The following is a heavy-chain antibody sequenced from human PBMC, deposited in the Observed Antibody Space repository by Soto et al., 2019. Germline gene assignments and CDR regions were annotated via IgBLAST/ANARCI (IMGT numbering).Heavy chain of an antibody. Sequence: QVQLQESGPGLVKPSQTPSLTCIVSGGSISSGDYYWSWIRQPPGKGLEWIGYIYYSGSTYYNPSLKSRVTISVDTSKNHFSLKLSSVTAADTAVYYCARAATGWGNAFDIWGQGTMVTVSS. CDR1: GGSISSGDYY. D-gene: IGHD2-15*01. V-gene: IGHV4-30-4*01. CDR2: IYYSGST. CDR3: ARAATGWGNAFDI. J-gene: IGHJ3*02.